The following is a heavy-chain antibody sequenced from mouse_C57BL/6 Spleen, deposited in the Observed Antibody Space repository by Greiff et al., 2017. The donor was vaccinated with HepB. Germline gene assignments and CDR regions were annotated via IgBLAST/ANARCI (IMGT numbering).Heavy chain of an antibody. CDR3: TRDGRITTVVAPYWYFDV. V-gene: IGHV5-9-1*02. Sequence: DVMLVESGEGLVKPGGSLKLSCAASGFTFSSYAMSWVRQTPEKRLEWVAYISSGGDYIYYADTVKGRFTISRDNARNTLYLQMSSLKSEDTAMYYCTRDGRITTVVAPYWYFDVWGTGTTVTVSS. CDR2: ISSGGDYI. J-gene: IGHJ1*03. CDR1: GFTFSSYA. D-gene: IGHD1-1*01.